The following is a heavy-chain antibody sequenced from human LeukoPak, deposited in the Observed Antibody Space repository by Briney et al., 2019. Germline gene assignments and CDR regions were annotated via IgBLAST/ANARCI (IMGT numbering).Heavy chain of an antibody. CDR2: INPNSGGT. V-gene: IGHV1-2*02. D-gene: IGHD2/OR15-2a*01. CDR1: GYTFTGYY. J-gene: IGHJ4*02. CDR3: ARVYLIAESRGFDY. Sequence: ASVKVSCKASGYTFTGYYMHWVRQAPGQGLEWMGWINPNSGGTNYAQKFQGRVTMTRDTSISTAYMELSRLRSDDTAVYYCARVYLIAESRGFDYWGQGTLVAVSS.